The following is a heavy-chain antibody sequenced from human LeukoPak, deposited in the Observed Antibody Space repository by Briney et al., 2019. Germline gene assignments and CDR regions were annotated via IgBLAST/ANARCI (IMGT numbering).Heavy chain of an antibody. Sequence: GGSLRLSCAASGFTFSSYWMHWVRQAPGKGLVWVSRINSDGSSTSYADSVKGRFTISRDNSKNTLYLQMNSLRAEDTAVYYCARERQEGAFDIWGQGTMVTVSS. CDR3: ARERQEGAFDI. V-gene: IGHV3-74*01. J-gene: IGHJ3*02. CDR2: INSDGSST. CDR1: GFTFSSYW.